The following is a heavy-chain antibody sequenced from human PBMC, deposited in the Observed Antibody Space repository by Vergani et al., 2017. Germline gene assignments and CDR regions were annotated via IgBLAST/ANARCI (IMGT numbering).Heavy chain of an antibody. CDR1: GDSISSNNC. J-gene: IGHJ4*02. CDR2: ICHTEDT. Sequence: QVQLQESGPGLVKPPGTLSLTCAVPGDSISSNNCWTWVRQLPGKGLEWIGLICHTEDTKYSPSLKSRGTVSVDESRNLFSLRLNSVTAADTAVYYCAAIGYRRWGYYFDYWGQGILVTVSS. CDR3: AAIGYRRWGYYFDY. D-gene: IGHD2-2*02. V-gene: IGHV4-4*03.